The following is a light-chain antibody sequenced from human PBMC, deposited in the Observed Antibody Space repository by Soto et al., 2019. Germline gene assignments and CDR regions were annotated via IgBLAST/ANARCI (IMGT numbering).Light chain of an antibody. CDR3: QQYNGYSRT. V-gene: IGKV1-5*01. CDR2: DAS. CDR1: QSIGSS. J-gene: IGKJ1*01. Sequence: DIQMTQSPSTLSASVGDRVTITCRASQSIGSSLAWYQQKPGKAPNLLISDASSLERGVPSRFSGSGSGTEFTHTIRSLQPDDFATYYCQQYNGYSRTFGQGTKVEIK.